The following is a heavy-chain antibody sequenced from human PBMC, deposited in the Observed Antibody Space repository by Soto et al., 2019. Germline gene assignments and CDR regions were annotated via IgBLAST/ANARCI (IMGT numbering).Heavy chain of an antibody. J-gene: IGHJ6*02. CDR3: ARERVSPLDDDHYYYYYGMDV. CDR1: GFTFDDYA. D-gene: IGHD1-1*01. V-gene: IGHV3-33*08. Sequence: GGSLRLSCAASGFTFDDYAMHWVRQAPGKGLEWVAVIWYDGSNKYYADSVKGRFTISRDNSKNTLYLQMNSLRAEDTAVYYCARERVSPLDDDHYYYYYGMDVWGQGTTVTVSS. CDR2: IWYDGSNK.